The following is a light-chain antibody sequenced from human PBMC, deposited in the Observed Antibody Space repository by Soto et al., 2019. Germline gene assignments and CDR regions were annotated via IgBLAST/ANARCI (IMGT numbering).Light chain of an antibody. J-gene: IGKJ1*01. Sequence: DIQMTQSPSTLSASVGDRVTITCRASQSISSWLAWYQQKPGKAPKLLIYKASSLESGVPSRFSGSGSGTEFTLTISSLQPDDFATYSCQQDNSSPTFGQGNKVEIK. CDR1: QSISSW. CDR3: QQDNSSPT. CDR2: KAS. V-gene: IGKV1-5*03.